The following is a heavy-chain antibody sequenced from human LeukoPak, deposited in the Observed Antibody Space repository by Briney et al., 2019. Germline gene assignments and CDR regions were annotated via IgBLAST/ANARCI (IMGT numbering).Heavy chain of an antibody. J-gene: IGHJ4*02. V-gene: IGHV3-21*01. CDR2: ISSSSSYI. D-gene: IGHD1-7*01. CDR1: GFTFSSYS. CDR3: AKVSGGTTAAFDY. Sequence: KPGGSLRLSCAASGFTFSSYSMNWVRQAPGKGLEWVSSISSSSSYIYYADSVKGRFTISRDNSKNTLYLQMNSLRAEDTAVYYCAKVSGGTTAAFDYWGQGTLVTVSS.